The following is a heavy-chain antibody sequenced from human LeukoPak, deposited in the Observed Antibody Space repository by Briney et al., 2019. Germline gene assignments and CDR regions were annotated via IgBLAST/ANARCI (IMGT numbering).Heavy chain of an antibody. CDR3: AREGVGYSNGWYTNSFDY. V-gene: IGHV4-38-2*02. Sequence: PSETLSLTCTVSGDSISSNYWNWIRQPPGKGLEWVGSMYHSGSTYYNPSLKSRVTIAVETSKNQFSLKLSSVTAADKAVYYCAREGVGYSNGWYTNSFDYWGQGTLVTVSS. CDR1: GDSISSNY. J-gene: IGHJ4*02. D-gene: IGHD6-19*01. CDR2: MYHSGST.